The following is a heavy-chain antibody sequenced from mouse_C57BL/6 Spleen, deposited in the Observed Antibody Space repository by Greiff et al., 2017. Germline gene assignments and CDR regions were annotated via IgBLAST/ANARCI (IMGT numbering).Heavy chain of an antibody. CDR3: ARLDYCSSPFDY. CDR1: GYTFTSYW. Sequence: QVQLQQPGAELVKPGASVKLSCKASGYTFTSYWMHWVKQRPGQGLEWIGMIHPNSGSTNYNEKFKSKATLTVDKSSSTAYMQLSSLTSEDSAVYYCARLDYCSSPFDYWGQGTTLTVSS. D-gene: IGHD1-1*01. V-gene: IGHV1-64*01. CDR2: IHPNSGST. J-gene: IGHJ2*01.